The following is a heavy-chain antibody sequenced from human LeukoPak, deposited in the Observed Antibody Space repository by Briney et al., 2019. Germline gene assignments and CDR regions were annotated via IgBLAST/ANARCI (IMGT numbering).Heavy chain of an antibody. CDR1: GYTFTSYY. CDR2: INPSGGST. Sequence: AASVKVSCKASGYTFTSYYIHWVRQAPGQGLEWMGIINPSGGSTSYAQKFQGRVTMTRDTSTSTVYMELSSLRSEDTAVYYCARWITARYYFDYWGQGTLVTVSS. V-gene: IGHV1-46*01. CDR3: ARWITARYYFDY. J-gene: IGHJ4*02. D-gene: IGHD2-2*03.